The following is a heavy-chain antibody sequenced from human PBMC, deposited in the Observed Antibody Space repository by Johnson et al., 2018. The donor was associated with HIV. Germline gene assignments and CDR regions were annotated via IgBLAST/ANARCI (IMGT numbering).Heavy chain of an antibody. J-gene: IGHJ3*02. Sequence: VQLVESGGGLIQRGGSLRLSCAASGFNVISNYMSWVRQAPGKGLEWVSLIYSGGSTYYADSVKGRFTIPRDNSKNTLYLQMNSLRAEDTAVYYCARDPYGSGPYVAFDIWGQGTMVTVSS. CDR3: ARDPYGSGPYVAFDI. CDR1: GFNVISNY. CDR2: IYSGGST. V-gene: IGHV3-53*01. D-gene: IGHD3-10*01.